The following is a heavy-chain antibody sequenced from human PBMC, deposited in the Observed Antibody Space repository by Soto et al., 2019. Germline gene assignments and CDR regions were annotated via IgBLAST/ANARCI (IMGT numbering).Heavy chain of an antibody. CDR3: ARGDYYDGSGYPTTDY. Sequence: QVQLVESGGGLVKPGGSLRLSCAASGFTFTNYYMTWIRQAPGRGLEWVSYISGGATYTNYADSVKGRFTISTDNTKNSLFLQRIRLKAEDTAIYYCARGDYYDGSGYPTTDYWGQGTLVTVSS. CDR2: ISGGATYT. J-gene: IGHJ4*02. D-gene: IGHD3-22*01. CDR1: GFTFTNYY. V-gene: IGHV3-11*05.